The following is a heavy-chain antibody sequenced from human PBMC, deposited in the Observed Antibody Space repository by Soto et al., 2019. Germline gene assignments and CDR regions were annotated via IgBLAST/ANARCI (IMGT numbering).Heavy chain of an antibody. V-gene: IGHV3-33*01. Sequence: QVQLVESGGGVVQPGTSLRLSCAASGLIFSGHGMHWVRQAPGKGLQWVAGIRYDGSNIYYADSVKGRFTISRDNSQNPLYLQMNSLRAEDTAVYYCARDGVGATTFCGYFDYWGQGALVTVSS. CDR2: IRYDGSNI. J-gene: IGHJ4*02. D-gene: IGHD1-26*01. CDR3: ARDGVGATTFCGYFDY. CDR1: GLIFSGHG.